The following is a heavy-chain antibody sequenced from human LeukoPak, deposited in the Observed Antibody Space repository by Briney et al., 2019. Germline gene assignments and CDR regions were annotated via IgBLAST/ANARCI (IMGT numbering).Heavy chain of an antibody. CDR2: ISSSDNTI. Sequence: GGPLTLSCAASGFAFSDYSMNWVPQAPGKGLEGVSYISSSDNTIHYADSVKGRFTISRDNAKNSLYLEMNSLRDEDTAVYYCARVHRGYSYGRLDYWGQGTMVTVS. V-gene: IGHV3-48*02. CDR1: GFAFSDYS. D-gene: IGHD5-18*01. J-gene: IGHJ4*02. CDR3: ARVHRGYSYGRLDY.